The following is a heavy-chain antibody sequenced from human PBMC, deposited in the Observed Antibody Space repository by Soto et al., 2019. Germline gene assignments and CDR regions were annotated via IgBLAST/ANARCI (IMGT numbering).Heavy chain of an antibody. J-gene: IGHJ6*02. CDR1: GGSISSYY. V-gene: IGHV4-59*01. D-gene: IGHD3-10*01. Sequence: LSLTCTVSGGSISSYYWSWIRQPPGKGLEWIGYIYYSGSTNYNPSLKSRVTISVDTSKNQFSLKLSSVTAADTAVYYCARRGDGYNYYYGMDVWGQGTTVTVSS. CDR2: IYYSGST. CDR3: ARRGDGYNYYYGMDV.